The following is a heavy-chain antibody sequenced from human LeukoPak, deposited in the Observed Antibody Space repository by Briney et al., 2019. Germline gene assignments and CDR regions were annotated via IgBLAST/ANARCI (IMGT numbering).Heavy chain of an antibody. CDR3: ARRVRSSGWYIFDY. D-gene: IGHD6-19*01. V-gene: IGHV3-74*01. CDR1: GFIFNNHW. J-gene: IGHJ4*02. Sequence: PGGSLRLSCVASGFIFNNHWMHWVRQAPGKGLVWVSRISGDGTSTSYADSVKGRFTISRDNAKNTLYLQMNSLRAEDTAVYYCARRVRSSGWYIFDYWGQGTPVTVSA. CDR2: ISGDGTST.